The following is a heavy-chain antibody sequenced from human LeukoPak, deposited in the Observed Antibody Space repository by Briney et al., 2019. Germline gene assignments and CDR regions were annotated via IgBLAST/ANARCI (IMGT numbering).Heavy chain of an antibody. Sequence: GASVKVSCKASGGTFSSYAISWVRQAPGQGLEWMGRIIPILGIANYAQKFQGRVTITADKSTSTAYMELSSLRSEDTAVYYCARGLRHYYDSSGYYLDAFDIWGQGTMVTVSS. CDR2: IIPILGIA. D-gene: IGHD3-22*01. J-gene: IGHJ3*02. V-gene: IGHV1-69*04. CDR1: GGTFSSYA. CDR3: ARGLRHYYDSSGYYLDAFDI.